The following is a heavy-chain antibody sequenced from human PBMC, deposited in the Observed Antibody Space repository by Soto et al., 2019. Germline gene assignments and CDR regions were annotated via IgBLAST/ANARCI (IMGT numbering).Heavy chain of an antibody. Sequence: SETLSLTCAVYGGSFSGYYWSWIRQPPVKGLEWIGEINHSGSTNYNPSLKSRVTISVDTSKNQFSLKLSSVTAADTAVYYCASGRPLRYYGSGSFYYYYGMDVWGQGTTVTVS. V-gene: IGHV4-34*01. J-gene: IGHJ6*02. CDR2: INHSGST. D-gene: IGHD3-10*01. CDR1: GGSFSGYY. CDR3: ASGRPLRYYGSGSFYYYYGMDV.